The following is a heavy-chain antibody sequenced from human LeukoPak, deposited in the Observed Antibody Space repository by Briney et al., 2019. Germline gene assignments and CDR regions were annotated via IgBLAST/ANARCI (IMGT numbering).Heavy chain of an antibody. CDR3: ARGMYDFWSGYYRPNAFDI. V-gene: IGHV1-8*01. D-gene: IGHD3-3*01. CDR2: MNPNSGNT. CDR1: GYTFTSYD. Sequence: ASVKVSCKASGYTFTSYDINWVRQATGQGLEWMGWMNPNSGNTGYAQKFQGRVTMTKNTSISTAYMELSSLRSEDTAVYYCARGMYDFWSGYYRPNAFDIWGQGTMVTVSS. J-gene: IGHJ3*02.